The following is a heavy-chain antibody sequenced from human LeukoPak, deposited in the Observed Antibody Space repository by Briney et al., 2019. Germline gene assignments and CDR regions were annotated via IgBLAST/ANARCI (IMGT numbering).Heavy chain of an antibody. V-gene: IGHV3-23*01. CDR2: ISGSGGST. Sequence: PGGSLRLSCAASGFTFSSYAMSWVRQAPGKGLEWVSAISGSGGSTYYADSVKGRFTISRDNSKNTLYLQMNSLGAEDTAVYYCARRAGDYSHPYDHWGQGTLVTVSS. J-gene: IGHJ4*02. CDR3: ARRAGDYSHPYDH. CDR1: GFTFSSYA. D-gene: IGHD3-22*01.